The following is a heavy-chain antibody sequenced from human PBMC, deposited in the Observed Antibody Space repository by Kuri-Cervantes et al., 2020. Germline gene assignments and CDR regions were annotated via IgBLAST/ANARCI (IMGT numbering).Heavy chain of an antibody. J-gene: IGHJ6*03. CDR1: GGSFSGYY. V-gene: IGHV4-34*01. CDR2: INRSGST. CDR3: ARVEGYYYYYMDV. Sequence: SQTLSLTCAVYGGSFSGYYWSWIRQPPGKGLEWIGEINRSGSTNYDPSLKSRVTISVDTSKNQFSLKLTSVTAADTAMYYCARVEGYYYYYMDVWGKGTTVTDSS. D-gene: IGHD3-3*01.